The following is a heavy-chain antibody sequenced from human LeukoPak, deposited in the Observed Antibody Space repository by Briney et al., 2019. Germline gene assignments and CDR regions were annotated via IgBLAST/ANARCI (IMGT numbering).Heavy chain of an antibody. Sequence: GGSLRLSCAASGFTFSNAWMSWVRQAPGKGLEWVGRIKSKTDGGTTDYAAPVKGRFTISRDDSKNMLYLQMNSLKTEDTAVYYCTAPDVNDHRIEYYYYYYMDVWGKGTTVTVSS. J-gene: IGHJ6*03. CDR2: IKSKTDGGTT. CDR3: TAPDVNDHRIEYYYYYYMDV. D-gene: IGHD1-1*01. V-gene: IGHV3-15*01. CDR1: GFTFSNAW.